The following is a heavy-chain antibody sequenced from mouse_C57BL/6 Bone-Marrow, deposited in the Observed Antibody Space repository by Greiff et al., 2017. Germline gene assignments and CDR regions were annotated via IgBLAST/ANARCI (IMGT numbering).Heavy chain of an antibody. V-gene: IGHV14-4*01. D-gene: IGHD1-1*01. J-gene: IGHJ2*01. CDR2: IDPENGDT. CDR3: TTGIFTTVAPDY. CDR1: GFNIKDDY. Sequence: EVQLQESGAELVRPGASVKLSCTASGFNIKDDYMHWVKQRPEQGLEWIGWIDPENGDTEYASKFQGKATITADTSSNTAYLQLSSLTSEDTAVYYCTTGIFTTVAPDYWGQGTTLTVSS.